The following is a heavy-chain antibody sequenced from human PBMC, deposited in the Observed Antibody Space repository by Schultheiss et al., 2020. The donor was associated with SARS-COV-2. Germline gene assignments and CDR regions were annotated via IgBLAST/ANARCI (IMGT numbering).Heavy chain of an antibody. CDR1: GFTVSSNY. CDR3: AREYSGYYYMDV. D-gene: IGHD2-15*01. Sequence: GESLKISCAASGFTVSSNYMSWVRQAPGKGLAWVSVIYSGGSTYYADSVKGRFTISRHNSKNTLYLQMNSLRAEDTAVYYCAREYSGYYYMDVWGKGTTVTVSS. CDR2: IYSGGST. J-gene: IGHJ6*03. V-gene: IGHV3-53*04.